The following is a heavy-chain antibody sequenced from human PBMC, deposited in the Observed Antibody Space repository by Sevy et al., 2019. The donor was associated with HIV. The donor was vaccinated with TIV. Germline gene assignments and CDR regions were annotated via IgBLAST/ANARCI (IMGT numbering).Heavy chain of an antibody. CDR3: ARATLRQLGFQSWFDP. D-gene: IGHD6-6*01. V-gene: IGHV6-1*01. Sequence: SQSLSLTCAISGDSVSSNSAARNWIRQSPSRGLEWLGRTYYRSKWYNDYAVSVKSRITINPDTSKNQFSLQLNSVTPEDTAVYYCARATLRQLGFQSWFDPWGQGTLVTVSS. CDR2: TYYRSKWYN. J-gene: IGHJ5*02. CDR1: GDSVSSNSAA.